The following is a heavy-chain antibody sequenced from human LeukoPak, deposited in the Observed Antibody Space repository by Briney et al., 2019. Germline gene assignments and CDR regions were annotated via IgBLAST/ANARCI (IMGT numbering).Heavy chain of an antibody. CDR1: GFTFSDYY. CDR3: ARAPDYGDYHFDY. D-gene: IGHD4-17*01. V-gene: IGHV3-11*06. J-gene: IGHJ4*02. CDR2: ITGRGGYT. Sequence: GGSLRLSCAASGFTFSDYYMSWIRQAPGKGLEWVSYITGRGGYTNYADSVKGRFTISRDNAENSLSLQMNSLRAEDTAVYYCARAPDYGDYHFDYWGQGTLVTVSS.